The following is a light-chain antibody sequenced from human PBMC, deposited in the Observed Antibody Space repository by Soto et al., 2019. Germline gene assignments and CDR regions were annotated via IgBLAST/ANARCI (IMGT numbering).Light chain of an antibody. V-gene: IGLV2-14*01. CDR2: EVS. CDR1: SSDIGAYNY. J-gene: IGLJ2*01. CDR3: AAWDDSLNGVV. Sequence: QSVLTQPASVSGSPGQSITISCTGTSSDIGAYNYVSWYQQYPGKAPKLMIFEVSNWPSGVSNRFSGSKSGNTASLTISGLQAEDEADYYCAAWDDSLNGVVFGGGTKLTVL.